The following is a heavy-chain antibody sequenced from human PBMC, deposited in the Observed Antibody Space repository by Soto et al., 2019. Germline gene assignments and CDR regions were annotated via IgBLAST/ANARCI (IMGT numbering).Heavy chain of an antibody. J-gene: IGHJ6*02. V-gene: IGHV4-30-4*01. CDR2: IYYTGST. Sequence: SETLSLTCTVSSGSINSGNYYWNWLRQPPGMGLEWIGYIYYTGSTYYNPSLESRLTISVDTSKNQLSLKLSSVTAADTAVYYCARAQRSTINFDGLPQDYYGINVWGPGTTVT. CDR1: SGSINSGNYY. D-gene: IGHD3-9*01. CDR3: ARAQRSTINFDGLPQDYYGINV.